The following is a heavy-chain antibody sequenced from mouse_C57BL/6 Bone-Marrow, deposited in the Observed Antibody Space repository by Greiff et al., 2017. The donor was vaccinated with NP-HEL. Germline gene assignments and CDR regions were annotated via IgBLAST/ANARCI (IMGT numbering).Heavy chain of an antibody. CDR1: GYTFTSYW. J-gene: IGHJ2*01. Sequence: VQLQQPGAELVKPGASVKLSCKASGYTFTSYWMHWVKPRPGQGLAWIGMLHPHSGSTNYTEKFKSQATLPVYKSSSTAYMQLSSLTSEDAEGYNCARGGFYFDYWGKGTTLTVAS. V-gene: IGHV1-64*01. D-gene: IGHD3-1*01. CDR2: LHPHSGST. CDR3: ARGGFYFDY.